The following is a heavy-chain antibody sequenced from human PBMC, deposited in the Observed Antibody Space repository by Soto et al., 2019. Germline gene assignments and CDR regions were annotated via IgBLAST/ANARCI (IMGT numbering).Heavy chain of an antibody. D-gene: IGHD3-22*01. CDR1: GGTFSSYA. Sequence: RASVKVSCKASGGTFSSYAISWVRQAPGQGLEWMGGIIPIFGTANYAQKFQGRVTITADESTSTAYMELSSLRSEDTAVYYCASGGRVVVIGFDYWSQGTLVAASS. CDR3: ASGGRVVVIGFDY. J-gene: IGHJ4*02. V-gene: IGHV1-69*13. CDR2: IIPIFGTA.